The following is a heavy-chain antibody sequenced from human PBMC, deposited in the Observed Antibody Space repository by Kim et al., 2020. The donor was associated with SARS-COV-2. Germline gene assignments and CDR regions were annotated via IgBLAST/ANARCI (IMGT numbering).Heavy chain of an antibody. J-gene: IGHJ6*02. V-gene: IGHV1-2*02. Sequence: ASVKVSCKASGYTFTGYYMHWVRQAPGQGLEWMGWINPNSGGTNYAQKFQGRVTMTRDTSISTAYMELSRLRSDDTAVYYCLSGYDLTYYYYGMDVWGQGTTVTVSS. CDR1: GYTFTGYY. CDR3: LSGYDLTYYYYGMDV. D-gene: IGHD5-12*01. CDR2: INPNSGGT.